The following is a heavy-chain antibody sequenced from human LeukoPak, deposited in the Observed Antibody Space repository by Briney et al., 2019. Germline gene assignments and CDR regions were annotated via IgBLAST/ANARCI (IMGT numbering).Heavy chain of an antibody. J-gene: IGHJ4*02. CDR3: ADSYGYI. CDR2: IYTSGST. D-gene: IGHD5-18*01. CDR1: GGSISNYY. V-gene: IGHV4-59*01. Sequence: SETLSLTCTVSGGSISNYYWSWIRQPPGKGLEWIGCIYTSGSTNYNPSLKSRVTISVDTSKNQFSLKLSSVTAADTAVYYCADSYGYIWGQGTLVTVSS.